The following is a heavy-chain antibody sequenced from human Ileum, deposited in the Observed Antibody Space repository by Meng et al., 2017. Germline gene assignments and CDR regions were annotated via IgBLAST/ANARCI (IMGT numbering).Heavy chain of an antibody. CDR1: GGTFSSYA. CDR2: INPSGVST. V-gene: IGHV1-46*01. CDR3: AAPGVAPPGLTGDY. J-gene: IGHJ4*02. D-gene: IGHD3/OR15-3a*01. Sequence: QGQVVQSGAEVKNPWSAGKVSCKASGGTFSSYAISWVRQAPGQGLEWMGIINPSGVSTTFAQKFQGRVTLTRDTSTSTVYMELSNLRSEDTAVYYCAAPGVAPPGLTGDYWGQGTLVTVSS.